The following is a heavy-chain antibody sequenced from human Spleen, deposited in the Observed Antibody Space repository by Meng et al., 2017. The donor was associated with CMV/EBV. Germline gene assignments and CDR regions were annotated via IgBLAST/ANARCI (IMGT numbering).Heavy chain of an antibody. CDR2: SIPILGTA. CDR1: GGTISRYA. V-gene: IGHV1-69*05. CDR3: ARVVYAPPRGFDL. J-gene: IGHJ5*02. Sequence: ASGGTISRYAISWVRQAPGQGLEWMGGSIPILGTANYAQTFQGRVTMSTDESTSTAHMDLRSLKSEDTAVYYCARVVYAPPRGFDLWGQGTLVTVSS. D-gene: IGHD5/OR15-5a*01.